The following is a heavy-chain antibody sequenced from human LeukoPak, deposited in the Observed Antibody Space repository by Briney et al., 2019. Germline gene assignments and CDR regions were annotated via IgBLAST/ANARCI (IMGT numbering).Heavy chain of an antibody. CDR3: ARYYGDYAADWFDP. D-gene: IGHD4-17*01. CDR1: GGSISSSNW. Sequence: SETLSLTCAVSGGSISSSNWWSWVRQPPGKGLEWIGEIYHSGSTNYNPSLKSRVTISVDKSKNQFSLKLSSVTAADTAVYYCARYYGDYAADWFDPWGQGTLVTVSS. CDR2: IYHSGST. J-gene: IGHJ5*02. V-gene: IGHV4-4*02.